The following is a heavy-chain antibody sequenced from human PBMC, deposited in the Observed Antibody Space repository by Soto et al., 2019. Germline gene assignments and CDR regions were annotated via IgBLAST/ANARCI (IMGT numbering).Heavy chain of an antibody. Sequence: PGGSLRLSCGASGFTFDEYGMHWVRQAPGKGLEWVLGISWNSGTIGYADSVKGRFTISRDNAKKSLYLQMSSLRAEDTALYYCAKSTGGTANGMDVWGQGT. V-gene: IGHV3-9*01. CDR2: ISWNSGTI. J-gene: IGHJ6*02. CDR3: AKSTGGTANGMDV. D-gene: IGHD2-8*02. CDR1: GFTFDEYG.